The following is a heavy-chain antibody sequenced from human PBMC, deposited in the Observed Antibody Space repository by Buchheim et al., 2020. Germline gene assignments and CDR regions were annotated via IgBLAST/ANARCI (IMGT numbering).Heavy chain of an antibody. D-gene: IGHD3-9*01. Sequence: EVQLEESGGGLVQPGRSLKLSCKTSGFVFADNPMGWVRQAPGRGLEWVGFIKSEASGGTIYYAASVKGRFIISRDDSRSIAYLQMNSLKAEDTAVYYCMRPYFDYLTGYYSDYWGRGSL. V-gene: IGHV3-49*04. CDR3: MRPYFDYLTGYYSDY. CDR2: IKSEASGGTI. J-gene: IGHJ4*02. CDR1: GFVFADNP.